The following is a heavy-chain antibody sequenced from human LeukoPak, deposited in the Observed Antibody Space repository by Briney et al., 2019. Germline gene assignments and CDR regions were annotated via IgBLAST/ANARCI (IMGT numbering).Heavy chain of an antibody. CDR2: IDSNGGGA. CDR3: ARAKYSSRWSLDY. Sequence: GGSLRLSCATSGFTFNIYYMQWVRQVPAKGLVWVSLIDSNGGGASYVDSVKGRFTTSIDNGKNTMYLQMISLRAEDTAIYYCARAKYSSRWSLDYWGQGALVTVSS. V-gene: IGHV3-74*01. CDR1: GFTFNIYY. D-gene: IGHD6-13*01. J-gene: IGHJ4*02.